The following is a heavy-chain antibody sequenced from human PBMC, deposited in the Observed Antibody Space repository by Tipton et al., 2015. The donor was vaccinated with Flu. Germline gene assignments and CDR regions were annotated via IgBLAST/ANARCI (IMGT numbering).Heavy chain of an antibody. CDR1: EFTFSSYW. D-gene: IGHD5-24*01. CDR2: INRDGSTT. J-gene: IGHJ4*02. CDR3: ARDDVYTIDY. V-gene: IGHV3-74*01. Sequence: SLRLSCAASEFTFSSYWMHWVRQAPGKGLVWVSRINRDGSTTTYADSVKGRFTISRDNAKNTVYLQMNSLSDEDTAVYYCARDDVYTIDYWGQGTLVTVSS.